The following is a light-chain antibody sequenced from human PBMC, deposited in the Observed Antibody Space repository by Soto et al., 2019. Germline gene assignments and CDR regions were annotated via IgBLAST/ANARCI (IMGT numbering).Light chain of an antibody. V-gene: IGLV1-40*01. CDR3: QSYDSSLSALWV. J-gene: IGLJ3*02. Sequence: QSVLTQPPSVSGAPGQRVTISCTGSSSNIGAGYDVHWYQQLPGTAPKLPIYGNSNRPSGVPDRFSGSKSGTSASLAITGLQAEDEADYYCQSYDSSLSALWVFGGGTKLTVL. CDR2: GNS. CDR1: SSNIGAGYD.